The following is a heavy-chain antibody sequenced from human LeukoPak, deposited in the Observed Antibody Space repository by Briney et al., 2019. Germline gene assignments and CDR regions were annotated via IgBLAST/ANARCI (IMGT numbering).Heavy chain of an antibody. CDR3: AREQWFRWEF. Sequence: GRSLRLSCAASGFVVNDYYMNWIRLAPGKGLEWVSYISSRDNLIYYADSVKGRFTISTDNAKNAVFLQLNRLTVEDTAVYYCAREQWFRWEFWGQGVLVTVSS. CDR1: GFVVNDYY. D-gene: IGHD3-10*01. CDR2: ISSRDNLI. J-gene: IGHJ4*02. V-gene: IGHV3-11*01.